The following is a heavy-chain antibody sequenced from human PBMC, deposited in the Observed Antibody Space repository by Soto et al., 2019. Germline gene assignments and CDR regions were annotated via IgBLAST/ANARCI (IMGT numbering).Heavy chain of an antibody. CDR3: AREEVTIFGLVINPPYYYYGMDV. CDR1: GDSVSSNSAA. CDR2: TYYRSKWYN. Sequence: PSQTLSLTCAISGDSVSSNSAAWNWIRQSPSRGLEWLGRTYYRSKWYNDYAVSVKSRITINPDTSKNQFSLQLNSVTPEDTAVYYCAREEVTIFGLVINPPYYYYGMDVWGQGTTVTVSS. J-gene: IGHJ6*02. D-gene: IGHD3-3*01. V-gene: IGHV6-1*01.